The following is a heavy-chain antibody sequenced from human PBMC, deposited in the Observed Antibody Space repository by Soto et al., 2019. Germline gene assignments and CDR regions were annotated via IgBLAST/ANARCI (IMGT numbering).Heavy chain of an antibody. CDR3: AKGEVRGIIPSCFDY. Sequence: GGCLRLSCAGSGFTFRWFGMNWVRQAPGKGLEWVARISNDGSNEYYVDSVKGRFTISRDNSKNTLYLQMDSLRAEDTAVYYCAKGEVRGIIPSCFDYCGLGNLVTV. J-gene: IGHJ4*02. CDR1: GFTFRWFG. D-gene: IGHD3-10*01. V-gene: IGHV3-30*18. CDR2: ISNDGSNE.